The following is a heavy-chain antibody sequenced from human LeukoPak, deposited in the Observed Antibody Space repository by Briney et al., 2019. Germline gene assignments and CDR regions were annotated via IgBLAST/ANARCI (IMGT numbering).Heavy chain of an antibody. D-gene: IGHD4/OR15-4a*01. V-gene: IGHV3-48*02. Sequence: QPGGSLRLSCAASGFTLSLYSMNWVRQAPGKGLEWVSYISRGSNNIHYADSVKGRFTISRDNGKNSLFLQMNRLRDDDAAVYYCARDGANCPGDSWGQGILVTVSS. CDR3: ARDGANCPGDS. J-gene: IGHJ4*02. CDR2: ISRGSNNI. CDR1: GFTLSLYS.